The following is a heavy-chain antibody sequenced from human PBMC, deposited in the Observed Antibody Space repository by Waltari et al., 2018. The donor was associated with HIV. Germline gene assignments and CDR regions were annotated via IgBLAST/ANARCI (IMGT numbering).Heavy chain of an antibody. CDR1: GYTFTSYA. CDR2: INAGNGNT. Sequence: QVQLVQSGAEVKKPGASVKVSCKASGYTFTSYAMHWVRQAPGQRLEWMGWINAGNGNTKYSQKFQGRVTITRDTSASTAYMELSSLRSEDTAVYYCARVTSQNIVIPGYYYYGMDVWGQGTTVTVSS. CDR3: ARVTSQNIVIPGYYYYGMDV. D-gene: IGHD3-16*02. J-gene: IGHJ6*02. V-gene: IGHV1-3*01.